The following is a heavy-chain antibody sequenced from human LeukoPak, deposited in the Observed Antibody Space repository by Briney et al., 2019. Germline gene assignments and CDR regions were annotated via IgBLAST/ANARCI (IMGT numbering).Heavy chain of an antibody. CDR3: ARSLNPYSSGWYDY. CDR1: GFTFDDYG. D-gene: IGHD6-19*01. J-gene: IGHJ4*02. V-gene: IGHV3-7*01. CDR2: IKQDGSEK. Sequence: PGGSLRLSCAASGFTFDDYGMSWVRQAPGKGLEWVANIKQDGSEKYYVDSVKGRFTISRDNAKNSLYLQMNSLRAEDTAVYYCARSLNPYSSGWYDYWGQGSLVTVSS.